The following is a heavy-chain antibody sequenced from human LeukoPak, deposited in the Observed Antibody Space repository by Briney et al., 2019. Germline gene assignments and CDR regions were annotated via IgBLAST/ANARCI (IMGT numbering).Heavy chain of an antibody. CDR3: AKDRYYDILTAPRGPPGYFQH. CDR1: GFTFSSYA. D-gene: IGHD3-9*01. CDR2: ISGSGGST. J-gene: IGHJ1*01. V-gene: IGHV3-23*01. Sequence: GGSLRLSCAASGFTFSSYAMSWVCQAPGKGLEWVSAISGSGGSTYYADSVKGRFTISRDNSKNTLYLQMNSLRAEDTAVYYCAKDRYYDILTAPRGPPGYFQHWGQGTLVTVSS.